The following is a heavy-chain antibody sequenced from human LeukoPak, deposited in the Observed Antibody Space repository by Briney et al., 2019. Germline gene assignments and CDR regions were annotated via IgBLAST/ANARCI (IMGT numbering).Heavy chain of an antibody. CDR1: GFTFSSYG. CDR2: ISYAGSNK. CDR3: AKGRGGGSGSYYNEEFTLDY. D-gene: IGHD3-10*01. J-gene: IGHJ4*02. V-gene: IGHV3-30*18. Sequence: GRSLRLSCAASGFTFSSYGMHWVRQAPGKGLEWVAVISYAGSNKYYADSVKGRFTISRDNSKNTLYLQMNSLRAEDTAVYYCAKGRGGGSGSYYNEEFTLDYWGQGTLATVSS.